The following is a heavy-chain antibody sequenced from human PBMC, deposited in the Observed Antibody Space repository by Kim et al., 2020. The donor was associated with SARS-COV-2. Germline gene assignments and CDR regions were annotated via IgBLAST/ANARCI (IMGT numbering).Heavy chain of an antibody. J-gene: IGHJ4*02. CDR2: GGTI. Sequence: GGTIDYAAPVKGRFTISRDDSKNTVYLQMNSLKTDDTAVYYCTTQYDGGYWGQGTLVTVSS. D-gene: IGHD1-1*01. V-gene: IGHV3-15*01. CDR3: TTQYDGGY.